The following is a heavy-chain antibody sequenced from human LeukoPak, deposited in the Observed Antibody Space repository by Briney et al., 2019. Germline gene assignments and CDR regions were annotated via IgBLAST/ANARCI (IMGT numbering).Heavy chain of an antibody. Sequence: GGSLRLSCAASGFTFSSYAMSWVRQAPGKGLEWVSAISGSGGSTYYADAVKGRFIISRDNSKNTLYLQMNSLRAEDTAVYYCAKDLATHYPQTPFDYWGQGTLVTVSS. CDR1: GFTFSSYA. D-gene: IGHD3-10*01. CDR2: ISGSGGST. V-gene: IGHV3-23*01. CDR3: AKDLATHYPQTPFDY. J-gene: IGHJ4*02.